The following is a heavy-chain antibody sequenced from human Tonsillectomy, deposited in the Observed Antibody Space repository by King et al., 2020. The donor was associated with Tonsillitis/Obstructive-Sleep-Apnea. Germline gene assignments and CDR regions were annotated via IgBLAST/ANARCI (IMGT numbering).Heavy chain of an antibody. Sequence: QLQESGPGLVKPSETLSLTCTVSGGSISSYYWSWIRQPPGKGLEWIGYIYYSGSTNYNPSLKSRVTISVDTSKNQFSLKLSSVTAADTAVYYCAGQDYDFWSGYWAHNWFDPWGQGTLVTVSS. CDR2: IYYSGST. CDR3: AGQDYDFWSGYWAHNWFDP. V-gene: IGHV4-59*08. D-gene: IGHD3-3*01. CDR1: GGSISSYY. J-gene: IGHJ5*02.